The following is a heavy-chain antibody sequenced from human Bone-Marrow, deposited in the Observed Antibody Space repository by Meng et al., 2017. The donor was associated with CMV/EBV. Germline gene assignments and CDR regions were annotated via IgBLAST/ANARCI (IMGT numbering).Heavy chain of an antibody. CDR3: ATDRTDCFRTYYFDY. J-gene: IGHJ4*02. CDR1: GFTFSSYA. D-gene: IGHD2-21*01. Sequence: GGSLRLSCAASGFTFSSYAMNWVRQSPGKGLEWLLVISGSGDSTYYADSVKGRFTVSRDNSKNTLYLQMNSLRAEDTAIYYCATDRTDCFRTYYFDYWGQGTQVTVSS. V-gene: IGHV3-23*01. CDR2: ISGSGDST.